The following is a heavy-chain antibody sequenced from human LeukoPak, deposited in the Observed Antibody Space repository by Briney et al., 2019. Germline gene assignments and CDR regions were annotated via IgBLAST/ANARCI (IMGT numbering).Heavy chain of an antibody. J-gene: IGHJ6*03. Sequence: GRSLRLSCAASGFTFDDYAMHWVRQAPGKGLEWVSGISWNSGSIGYADSVKGRFTISRDNAKNSLYLQMNSLRAEDMALYYCAGSRAYGSGSYYDYYYYMDVWGKGTTVTVSS. CDR3: AGSRAYGSGSYYDYYYYMDV. CDR2: ISWNSGSI. D-gene: IGHD3-10*01. CDR1: GFTFDDYA. V-gene: IGHV3-9*03.